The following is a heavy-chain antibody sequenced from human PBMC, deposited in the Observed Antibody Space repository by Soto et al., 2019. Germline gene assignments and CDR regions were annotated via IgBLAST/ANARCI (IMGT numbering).Heavy chain of an antibody. CDR3: ARITGIYWYFDL. Sequence: QVQLVESGGGVVQPGRSLRLSCAASGFTFSSYGMHWVRQAPGKGLEWVAVIWYDGSNKYYADSVKGRFTISRDNSKKTLYLQMNSLRAEDTAVYYCARITGIYWYFDLWGRGTLVTVSS. J-gene: IGHJ2*01. CDR2: IWYDGSNK. D-gene: IGHD1-20*01. V-gene: IGHV3-33*01. CDR1: GFTFSSYG.